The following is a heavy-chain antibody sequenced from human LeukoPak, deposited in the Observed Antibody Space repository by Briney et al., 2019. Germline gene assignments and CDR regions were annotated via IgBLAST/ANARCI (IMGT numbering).Heavy chain of an antibody. J-gene: IGHJ6*02. CDR2: ISYDGSSK. Sequence: GGSLRLSCAASGFTFSSYGIHWVRQAPGKGLEWVAVISYDGSSKYYADSMKGRFTISRDNSKNTLCLQMNSLRTEDTAVYYCAKATVTKESDGMDVWGQGTTVTVSS. CDR1: GFTFSSYG. D-gene: IGHD4-11*01. CDR3: AKATVTKESDGMDV. V-gene: IGHV3-30*18.